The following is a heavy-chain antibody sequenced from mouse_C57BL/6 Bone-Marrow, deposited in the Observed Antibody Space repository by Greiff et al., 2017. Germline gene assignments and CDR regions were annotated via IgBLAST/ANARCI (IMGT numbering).Heavy chain of an antibody. CDR1: GYTFTSYW. Sequence: VKLQQPGAELVMPGASVKLSCKASGYTFTSYWMHWVKQRPGQGLEWIGEIDPSDSYTNYNQKFKGKSTLTVDKSSSTAYMQLSSLTSEDSAVYYCARGDLNFDYWGQGTTLTVSS. D-gene: IGHD3-3*01. CDR2: IDPSDSYT. CDR3: ARGDLNFDY. J-gene: IGHJ2*01. V-gene: IGHV1-69*01.